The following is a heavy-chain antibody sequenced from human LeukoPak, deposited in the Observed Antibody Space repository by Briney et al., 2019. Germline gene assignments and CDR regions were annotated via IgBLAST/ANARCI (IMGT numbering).Heavy chain of an antibody. Sequence: PSETLSLTCAVYGGSFSGYYWSWIRQPPGKGLEWVGEINHSGSTNYNPSLKSRVTISVDTSKNQFSLKLSSVTAADTAVYYCARRLGRKFGERFYYYHYMDVWGKGTTVTISS. V-gene: IGHV4-34*01. CDR2: INHSGST. D-gene: IGHD3-10*01. J-gene: IGHJ6*03. CDR3: ARRLGRKFGERFYYYHYMDV. CDR1: GGSFSGYY.